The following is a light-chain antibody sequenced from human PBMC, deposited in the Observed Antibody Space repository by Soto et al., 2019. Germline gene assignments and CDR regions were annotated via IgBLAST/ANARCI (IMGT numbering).Light chain of an antibody. Sequence: SALTQPASVSGSPGQSITISCTGTSSDVGGHKYVSWYQQHPGKAPKLMIYEVTHRPSGVSNRFSGSKSGNTASLTISGLQAEDEADYYCSSYTISNTLPFVFGTGTKLTVL. CDR3: SSYTISNTLPFV. V-gene: IGLV2-14*01. J-gene: IGLJ1*01. CDR2: EVT. CDR1: SSDVGGHKY.